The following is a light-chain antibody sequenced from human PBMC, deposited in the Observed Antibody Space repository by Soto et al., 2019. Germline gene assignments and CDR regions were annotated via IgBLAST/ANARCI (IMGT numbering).Light chain of an antibody. Sequence: DIQMTQSPSSLSASVGDRVTITCRASQSISTYLNWHHQKPGKAPDLLIYAASSLKSGVPSRFSGSGSGTHFTLTITGLQPADFATYYCQQNFSIPITFGQGTRLEIK. CDR1: QSISTY. V-gene: IGKV1-39*01. J-gene: IGKJ5*01. CDR3: QQNFSIPIT. CDR2: AAS.